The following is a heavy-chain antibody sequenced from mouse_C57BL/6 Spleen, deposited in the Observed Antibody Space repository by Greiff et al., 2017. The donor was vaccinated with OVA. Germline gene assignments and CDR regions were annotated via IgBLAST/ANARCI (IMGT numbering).Heavy chain of an antibody. Sequence: QVQLQQPGAELVKPGASVKLSCKASGYTFTSYWMQWVKQRPGQGLEWIGEIDPSDSYTNYNQKFKGKATLTVDTSSSTAYMQLSSLTSEDSAVYYGARSYYGSSSYWYFDVWGTGTTVTVSS. CDR3: ARSYYGSSSYWYFDV. J-gene: IGHJ1*03. CDR2: IDPSDSYT. D-gene: IGHD1-1*01. CDR1: GYTFTSYW. V-gene: IGHV1-50*01.